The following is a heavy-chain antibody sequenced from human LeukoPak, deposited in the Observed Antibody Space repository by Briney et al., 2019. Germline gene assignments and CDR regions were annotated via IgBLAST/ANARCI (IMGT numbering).Heavy chain of an antibody. CDR1: GFTFSSNG. Sequence: GGSLRLSCAASGFTFSSNGMHWVRQAPPKGLELVAFIQNDGNNKKYADSVKGRFTNSRDNSKNTLYLQMNSLRVEDTAVYYCARDWGTSSLYLVNWGQGTLVTVSS. CDR2: IQNDGNNK. V-gene: IGHV3-30*02. J-gene: IGHJ4*02. D-gene: IGHD6-6*01. CDR3: ARDWGTSSLYLVN.